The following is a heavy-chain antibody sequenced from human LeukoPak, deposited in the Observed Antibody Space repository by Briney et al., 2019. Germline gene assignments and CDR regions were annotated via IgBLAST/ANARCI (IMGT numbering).Heavy chain of an antibody. CDR3: ARGYSSGLHFDY. J-gene: IGHJ4*02. CDR1: GFTFSSYA. CDR2: ISYDGSNK. D-gene: IGHD6-19*01. Sequence: GGSLRLSCAASGFTFSSYAMHWVRQAPGKGLEWVAVISYDGSNKYYADSVKGRFTISRDNSKNTLYLQMNSLRVEDTAVYYCARGYSSGLHFDYWGQGTLVTVSS. V-gene: IGHV3-30-3*01.